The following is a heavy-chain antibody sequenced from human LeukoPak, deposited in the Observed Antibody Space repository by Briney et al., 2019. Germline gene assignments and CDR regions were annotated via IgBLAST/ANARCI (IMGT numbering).Heavy chain of an antibody. CDR2: MNPSDGRT. CDR3: AREGSGAPREAFDI. Sequence: ASVKVSCKASGYTFTSYYIHWVRQAPGQGLEWMGIMNPSDGRTSYAQKFQGRVTMARDTSTSTVYMELSSLRSEDTAMYYCAREGSGAPREAFDIWGQGTMVSDSS. J-gene: IGHJ3*02. CDR1: GYTFTSYY. V-gene: IGHV1-46*01. D-gene: IGHD3-10*01.